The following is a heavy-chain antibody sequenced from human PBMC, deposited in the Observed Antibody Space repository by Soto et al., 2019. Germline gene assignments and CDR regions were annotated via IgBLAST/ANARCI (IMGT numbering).Heavy chain of an antibody. V-gene: IGHV1-2*02. CDR1: GYTFTGYY. CDR3: ARLGYWSGGSCLIPFYYFDY. J-gene: IGHJ4*02. CDR2: INPNSGGT. Sequence: ASVKVSCKASGYTFTGYYMHWVRQAPGQGLEWMGWINPNSGGTNYAQKFQGRVTMTRDTSISTAYMELSRLRSDDTAVYYCARLGYWSGGSCLIPFYYFDYWGQGTLVAVSS. D-gene: IGHD2-15*01.